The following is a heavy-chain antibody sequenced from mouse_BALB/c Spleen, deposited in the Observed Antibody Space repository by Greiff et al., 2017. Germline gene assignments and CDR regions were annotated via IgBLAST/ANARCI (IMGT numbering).Heavy chain of an antibody. V-gene: IGHV3-6*02. CDR2: ISYDGSN. CDR1: GYSITSGYY. CDR3: AREGGSYAMDY. Sequence: EVQLQESGPGLVKPSQSLSLTCSVTGYSITSGYYWNWLRQFPGNKLEWMGYISYDGSNNYNPALKNRISITRDTSKNQFFLKLNSVTTEDTATYYCAREGGSYAMDYWGQGTSVTVSS. J-gene: IGHJ4*01.